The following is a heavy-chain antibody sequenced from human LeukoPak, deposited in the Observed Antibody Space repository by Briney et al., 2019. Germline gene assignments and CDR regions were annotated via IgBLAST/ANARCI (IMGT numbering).Heavy chain of an antibody. CDR1: GFTFSSYE. D-gene: IGHD2-21*01. V-gene: IGHV3-48*03. CDR3: ARIYSGGAIDY. J-gene: IGHJ4*02. Sequence: GGSLRLSCAASGFTFSSYEMNWVRQAPGKGLEWVSYISSSGSTIYYADSVEGRFTISRDNAKNSLYLQMNSLRAEDTAVYYCARIYSGGAIDYWGQGTLVTVSS. CDR2: ISSSGSTI.